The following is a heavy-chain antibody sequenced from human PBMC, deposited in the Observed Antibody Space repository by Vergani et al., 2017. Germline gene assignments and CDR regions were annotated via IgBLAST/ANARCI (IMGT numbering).Heavy chain of an antibody. J-gene: IGHJ3*02. CDR3: ARLGYCSSTSCVAFDI. CDR2: IYSGGST. D-gene: IGHD2-2*01. V-gene: IGHV3-66*01. CDR1: GFTVSSNY. Sequence: VQLVESGGGLVQPGGSLRLSCAASGFTVSSNYMSWVRQAPGKGLEWVSVIYSGGSTYYADSVKGRFTISRDNAKNSLYLQMNSLRAEDTAVYYCARLGYCSSTSCVAFDIWGQGTMVTVSS.